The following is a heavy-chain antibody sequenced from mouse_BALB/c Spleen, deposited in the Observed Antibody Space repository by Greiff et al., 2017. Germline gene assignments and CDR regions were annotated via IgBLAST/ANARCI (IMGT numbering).Heavy chain of an antibody. CDR2: IWGDGST. J-gene: IGHJ2*01. CDR3: ARGGYQSTLFDY. CDR1: GFSLTGYG. Sequence: VMLVESVPGLVAPSQSLSITCTVSGFSLTGYGVNWVRQPPGKGLEWLGMIWGDGSTDYNSALKSRLSISKDNSKSQVFLKMNSLQTDDTARYYCARGGYQSTLFDYWGQGTTLTVSS. V-gene: IGHV2-6-7*01.